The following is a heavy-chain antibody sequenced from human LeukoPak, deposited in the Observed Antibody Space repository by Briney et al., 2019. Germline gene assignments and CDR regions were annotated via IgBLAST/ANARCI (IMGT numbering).Heavy chain of an antibody. V-gene: IGHV1-69*04. D-gene: IGHD3-22*01. J-gene: IGHJ4*02. CDR3: ARDRRGYYYDSTPGVPFDY. Sequence: GASVKVSCKASGGTFSSYAISWVRQAPGQGLEWMGRIIPIFGIANYAQKFQGSVTITADKSTSTAYMELSSLRSEDTAVYYCARDRRGYYYDSTPGVPFDYWGQGTLVTVSS. CDR2: IIPIFGIA. CDR1: GGTFSSYA.